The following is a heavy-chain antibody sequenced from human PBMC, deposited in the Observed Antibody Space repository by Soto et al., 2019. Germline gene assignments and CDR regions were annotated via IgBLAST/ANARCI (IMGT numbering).Heavy chain of an antibody. CDR3: ARRYGDYEVPYYYYYMDV. CDR2: IYYSGST. CDR1: GGSISSSSYY. J-gene: IGHJ6*03. V-gene: IGHV4-39*01. Sequence: SETLSLTCTVSGGSISSSSYYWGWIRQPPGKGLEWIGSIYYSGSTYYNPSLKSRVTISVDTSKNQFSLKLSSVTTADTAVYYCARRYGDYEVPYYYYYMDVWGKGTTVTVSS. D-gene: IGHD4-17*01.